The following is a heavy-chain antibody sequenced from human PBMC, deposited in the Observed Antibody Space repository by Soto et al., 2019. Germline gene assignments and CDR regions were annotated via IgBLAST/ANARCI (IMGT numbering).Heavy chain of an antibody. CDR2: IGGSGIST. CDR1: GITFDNFA. V-gene: IGHV3-23*01. CDR3: AKEAGGGIGMVTSYFDY. D-gene: IGHD5-18*01. J-gene: IGHJ4*02. Sequence: EVQLLESGGGLVQPGGSLRHSCAASGITFDNFALNWVRQAPGKGLEWVSGIGGSGISTYYADSVKGRFTISRDNSKSTLYLHMNSLRADDTAIYYCAKEAGGGIGMVTSYFDYWGQGSLVTVSS.